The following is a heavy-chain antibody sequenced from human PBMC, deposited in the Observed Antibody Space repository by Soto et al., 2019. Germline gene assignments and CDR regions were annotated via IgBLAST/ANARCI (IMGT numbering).Heavy chain of an antibody. CDR1: GYSFNTYW. CDR3: ARERSYGHDY. J-gene: IGHJ4*02. D-gene: IGHD5-18*01. Sequence: GESLKISCKASGYSFNTYWIGWVRQLPGKGLEWMGIIYPDDSDTRYSPSFQGQVTISADKSFTTVYLQWNSLKASDTAIYYCARERSYGHDYWGQGTLVTVSS. CDR2: IYPDDSDT. V-gene: IGHV5-51*01.